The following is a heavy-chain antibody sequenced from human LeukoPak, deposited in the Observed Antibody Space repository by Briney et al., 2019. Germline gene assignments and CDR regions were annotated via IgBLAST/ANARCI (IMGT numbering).Heavy chain of an antibody. CDR2: ISSRSSYI. J-gene: IGHJ4*02. V-gene: IGHV3-21*01. Sequence: GGSLRLSCAASGFTFSDYSMSWVRQAPGKGLQWVSSISSRSSYIYSADSGKGRFTISRENAKNSLYLQMNSLRAEDTAVYYCARDQGSSWQFDYWGRGALVTVSS. CDR1: GFTFSDYS. D-gene: IGHD6-13*01. CDR3: ARDQGSSWQFDY.